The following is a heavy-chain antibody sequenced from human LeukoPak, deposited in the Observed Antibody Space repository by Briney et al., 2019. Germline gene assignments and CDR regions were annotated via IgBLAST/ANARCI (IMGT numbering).Heavy chain of an antibody. Sequence: GGFLRLSCATSGFTFSSYWMSWVRQAPGKGLEWVGRIKSKTDGGTTDYAAPVKGRFTISRDDSKNTLYLQMNSLKTEDTAVYYCTTDMGYSGYDGDYWGQGTLVTVSS. CDR1: GFTFSSYW. CDR2: IKSKTDGGTT. CDR3: TTDMGYSGYDGDY. J-gene: IGHJ4*02. V-gene: IGHV3-15*01. D-gene: IGHD5-12*01.